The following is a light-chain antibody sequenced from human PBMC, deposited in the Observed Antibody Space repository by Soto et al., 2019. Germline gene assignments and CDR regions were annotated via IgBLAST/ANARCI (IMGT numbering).Light chain of an antibody. CDR3: QQYGSSPP. V-gene: IGKV3-20*01. J-gene: IGKJ4*01. CDR1: QSVSSSS. CDR2: GAS. Sequence: EIVMTHSPATLSVSPGERVTLSCRASQSVSSSSLAWYQQKPGQAPRLLIYGASSRATGIPDRFSGSGSGTDFTLTISRLEPEDFAVYYCQQYGSSPPFGGGTKVDIK.